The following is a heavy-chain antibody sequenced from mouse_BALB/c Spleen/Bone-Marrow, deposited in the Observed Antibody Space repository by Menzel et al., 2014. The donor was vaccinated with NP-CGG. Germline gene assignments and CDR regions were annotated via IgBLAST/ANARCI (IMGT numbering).Heavy chain of an antibody. J-gene: IGHJ4*01. Sequence: QVQLQQSGAEFVMPGASVKMSCKASGYTFTDKWMHWVKQRPGQGLEWIGVIDTSDSYINYNQNFKGKASLTVDASSSTTYMHLSSLTSDDSAVYYCARGGHDFSLDYWGQGTSVIVSS. CDR3: ARGGHDFSLDY. D-gene: IGHD2-4*01. CDR1: GYTFTDKW. V-gene: IGHV1-69*01. CDR2: IDTSDSYI.